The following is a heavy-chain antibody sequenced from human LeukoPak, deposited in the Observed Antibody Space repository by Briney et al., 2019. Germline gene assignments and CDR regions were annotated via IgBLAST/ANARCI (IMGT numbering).Heavy chain of an antibody. CDR2: IYPGDSDI. CDR1: GYTFNTYW. Sequence: GESLKISCKGSGYTFNTYWVGWVRQLPGKGLEWIGIIYPGDSDIRYSPSFRGQVTISADKSSSTAYLQCSSLKASDTAMYYCARRDVSAWYYFDYWGQGTLVTVSS. J-gene: IGHJ4*02. V-gene: IGHV5-51*01. D-gene: IGHD6-19*01. CDR3: ARRDVSAWYYFDY.